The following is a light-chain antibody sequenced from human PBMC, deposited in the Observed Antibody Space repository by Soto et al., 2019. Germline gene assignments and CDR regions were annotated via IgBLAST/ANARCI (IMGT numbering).Light chain of an antibody. V-gene: IGKV3-11*01. Sequence: EMVLTQSPATLSLSPGERATLSCRASQSVGSYLIWYQQKPGQAPRLLVYDASIRATGIPARFTGSGSGTDFTLTISSLDPEDFAVYYCQQRHNWPPLTFGGGTKVEI. CDR3: QQRHNWPPLT. CDR2: DAS. CDR1: QSVGSY. J-gene: IGKJ4*01.